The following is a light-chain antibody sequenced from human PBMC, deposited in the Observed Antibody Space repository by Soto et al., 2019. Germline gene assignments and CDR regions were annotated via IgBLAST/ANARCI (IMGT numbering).Light chain of an antibody. CDR1: QSVSTW. CDR3: QQYNTYPWT. Sequence: DIQMTQSPSTLSASVGDRVTITCRASQSVSTWLAWYQQKPGRAPKLLIYDASDLQSGVSSRFSGSGSGTELTLTISSLEPDDFATYYCQQYNTYPWTFGQGTKVELK. CDR2: DAS. J-gene: IGKJ1*01. V-gene: IGKV1-5*01.